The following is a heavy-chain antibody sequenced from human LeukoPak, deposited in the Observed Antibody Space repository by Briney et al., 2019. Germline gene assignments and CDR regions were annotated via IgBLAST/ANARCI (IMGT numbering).Heavy chain of an antibody. CDR3: AKEGRSLQTY. CDR2: IKEDGTET. V-gene: IGHV3-7*03. CDR1: GFMFSSNW. Sequence: GGSLRLSCAASGFMFSSNWMSWVRLAPGKGLEWVANIKEDGTETYYVDSVKDRFTISRDNAKNSLYLQMNSLRVEDTAVYYCAKEGRSLQTYWGQGTLVTVSS. J-gene: IGHJ4*02. D-gene: IGHD5-24*01.